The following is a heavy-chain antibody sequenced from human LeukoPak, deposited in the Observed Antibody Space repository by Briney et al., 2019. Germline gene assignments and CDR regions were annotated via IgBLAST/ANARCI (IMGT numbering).Heavy chain of an antibody. CDR1: GFTFSSYE. V-gene: IGHV3-48*03. Sequence: AGGSLRLSCAASGFTFSSYEMNWVRQAPGKGLEWVSYISSSGSTKCYADSVKGRFTISRDNAKNSLYLQMNSLRAEDTAVYFCAVGWEYFQQWGQGTLVTVSS. CDR2: ISSSGSTK. J-gene: IGHJ1*01. CDR3: AVGWEYFQQ.